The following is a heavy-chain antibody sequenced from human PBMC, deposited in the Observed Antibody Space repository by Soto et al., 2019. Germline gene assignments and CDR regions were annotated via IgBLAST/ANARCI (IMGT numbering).Heavy chain of an antibody. J-gene: IGHJ4*02. CDR3: AREGRADGYNFPRGFLDY. Sequence: GXSVKGSCNASGGPFISYAISWVRQAPGQGLEWMGGIIPIFGTANYAQKFQGRVTITADESTSTAYMELSSLRSEDTAVYYCAREGRADGYNFPRGFLDYWGQGTLVTVSS. V-gene: IGHV1-69*13. CDR2: IIPIFGTA. D-gene: IGHD5-12*01. CDR1: GGPFISYA.